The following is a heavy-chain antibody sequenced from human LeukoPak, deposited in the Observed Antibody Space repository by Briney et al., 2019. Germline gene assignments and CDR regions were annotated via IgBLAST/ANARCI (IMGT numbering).Heavy chain of an antibody. D-gene: IGHD3-22*01. CDR1: GGTFSSYA. CDR3: ARDQGYDSSDGFDY. CDR2: IIPIFGTA. V-gene: IGHV1-69*01. Sequence: SVKVSCKASGGTFSSYAISWVRQAPGQGLEWMGGIIPIFGTANYAQKLQGRVTITADESASTAYMELSSLRSEDTAVYYCARDQGYDSSDGFDYWGQGTLVTVSS. J-gene: IGHJ4*02.